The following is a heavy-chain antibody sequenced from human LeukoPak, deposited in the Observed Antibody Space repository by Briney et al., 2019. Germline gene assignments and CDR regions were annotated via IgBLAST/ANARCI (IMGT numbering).Heavy chain of an antibody. CDR1: GFIFSSYA. V-gene: IGHV3-30-3*01. CDR3: ARDRGSYDILTGYRGGVDY. CDR2: ISYDGTNT. Sequence: PGGSLRLSCAASGFIFSSYAMHWVRQAPGKGLEWVAVISYDGTNTDYADSVKGRFTISRDNSKNALYLQMNSLRAEDTAVYYCARDRGSYDILTGYRGGVDYWGQGTLVTVSS. D-gene: IGHD3-9*01. J-gene: IGHJ4*02.